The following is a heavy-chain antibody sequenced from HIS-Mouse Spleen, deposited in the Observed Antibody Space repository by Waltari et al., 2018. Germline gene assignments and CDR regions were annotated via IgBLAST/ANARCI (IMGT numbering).Heavy chain of an antibody. Sequence: QLQLQESGPGLVKPSETLSLTCPVSGGSISRSSHYWGWIRQPPGKGLEWIGSIYYSGSTYYNPSLKSRVTISVDTSKNQFSLKLSSVTAADTAVYYCAREIPYSSSWYDWYFDLWGRGTLVTVSS. CDR3: AREIPYSSSWYDWYFDL. D-gene: IGHD6-13*01. CDR2: IYYSGST. CDR1: GGSISRSSHY. V-gene: IGHV4-39*07. J-gene: IGHJ2*01.